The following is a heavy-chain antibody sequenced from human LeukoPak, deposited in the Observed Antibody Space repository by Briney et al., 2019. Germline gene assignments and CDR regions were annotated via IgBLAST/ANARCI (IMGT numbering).Heavy chain of an antibody. V-gene: IGHV4-59*01. Sequence: SETLSLTCTVSGGSISSYYWSWIRQPPGKGLEWIGYIYYSGSTNYNPSLKSRVTISVDTSKTQFSLKLSSVTAADTAVYYCARHYYDSSGYFDPAFDYWGQGTLVTVSS. D-gene: IGHD3-22*01. CDR1: GGSISSYY. CDR3: ARHYYDSSGYFDPAFDY. J-gene: IGHJ4*02. CDR2: IYYSGST.